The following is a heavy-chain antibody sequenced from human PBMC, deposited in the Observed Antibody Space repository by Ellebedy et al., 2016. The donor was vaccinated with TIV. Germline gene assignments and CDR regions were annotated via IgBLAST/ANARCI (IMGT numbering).Heavy chain of an antibody. Sequence: PGGPLRLSCAASGFTFSSYGMHWVRQAPGKGLGWVAFIRYDGSNKYYADSVNGRFTTSRDKSKNTLYLQMNSLRAEDTTVYYCAKDFPSGKLFDPDAFDIWGQGTMVTVSS. J-gene: IGHJ3*02. V-gene: IGHV3-30*02. D-gene: IGHD1-1*01. CDR2: IRYDGSNK. CDR3: AKDFPSGKLFDPDAFDI. CDR1: GFTFSSYG.